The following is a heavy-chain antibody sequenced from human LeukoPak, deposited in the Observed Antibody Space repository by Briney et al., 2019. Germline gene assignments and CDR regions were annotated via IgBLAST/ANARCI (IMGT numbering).Heavy chain of an antibody. CDR2: IHHSGNT. CDR3: ARDQGSSLCMDV. J-gene: IGHJ6*02. CDR1: GGSVTGYY. Sequence: SETHTLTCTVSGGSVTGYYWSWIRQPPGKGLEWIGYIHHSGNTKNNPSLESRITMSVDTSNNQLSLRLSSVTAADTAVHYCARDQGSSLCMDVWGQGTTVTV. V-gene: IGHV4-59*02. D-gene: IGHD6-13*01.